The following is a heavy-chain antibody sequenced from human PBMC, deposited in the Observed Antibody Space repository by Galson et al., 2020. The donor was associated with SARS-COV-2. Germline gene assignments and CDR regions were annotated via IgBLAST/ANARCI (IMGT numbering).Heavy chain of an antibody. D-gene: IGHD2-2*01. CDR2: FDPEDGET. V-gene: IGHV1-24*01. J-gene: IGHJ5*02. CDR3: ATGSPFVVACGWFDP. Sequence: ASVKVSCKVSGYTLTELSMHWVRQAPGKGLEWMGGFDPEDGETIYAQKFQGRVTMTEDTSTDTAYMELSSLRSEETAVYYCATGSPFVVACGWFDPWGQGTLVTVSS. CDR1: GYTLTELS.